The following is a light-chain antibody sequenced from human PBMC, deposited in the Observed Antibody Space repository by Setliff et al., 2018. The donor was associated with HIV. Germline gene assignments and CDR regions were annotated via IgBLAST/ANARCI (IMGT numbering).Light chain of an antibody. J-gene: IGLJ3*02. CDR3: SSYTTNNTLV. V-gene: IGLV2-14*03. CDR2: DVS. CDR1: SGDIGGYNY. Sequence: SVLTQPASVSGSPGQSITISCTGTSGDIGGYNYVSWYQLHPGKAPKLLIDDVSNRPSGVSKHFSGSKSGNTASLTISGLQAEDEADYYCSSYTTNNTLVFGGGTKVTVL.